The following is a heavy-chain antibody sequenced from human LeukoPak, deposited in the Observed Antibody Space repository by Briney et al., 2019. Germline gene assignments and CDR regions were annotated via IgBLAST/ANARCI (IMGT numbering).Heavy chain of an antibody. Sequence: SETLSLTCAVYGGSFSGYYWSWIRQPPGKGLEWIGEINHSGSTNYNPSLKSRVTISVDTSKNQFSLKLSSVTAADTAVYYCAREMATVVVAATDYWGQGTLVTVSS. J-gene: IGHJ4*02. CDR3: AREMATVVVAATDY. D-gene: IGHD2-15*01. CDR1: GGSFSGYY. CDR2: INHSGST. V-gene: IGHV4-34*01.